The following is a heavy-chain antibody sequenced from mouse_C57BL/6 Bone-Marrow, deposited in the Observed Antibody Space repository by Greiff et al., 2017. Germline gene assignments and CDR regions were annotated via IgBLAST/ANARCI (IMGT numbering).Heavy chain of an antibody. D-gene: IGHD2-3*01. J-gene: IGHJ4*01. V-gene: IGHV2-5*01. Sequence: QVHVKQSGPGLVQPSQSLSITCTVSGFSLTSYGVHWVRQSPGKGLEWLGVIWRGGSTDYNAAFMSRLSITKDNSKSQVFFKMNSLQADDTAIYYCAKWGIFDGYYDYYARDYWGQGTSVTVSS. CDR2: IWRGGST. CDR3: AKWGIFDGYYDYYARDY. CDR1: GFSLTSYG.